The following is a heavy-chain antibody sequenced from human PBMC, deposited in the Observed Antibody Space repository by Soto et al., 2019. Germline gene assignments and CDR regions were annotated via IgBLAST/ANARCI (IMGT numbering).Heavy chain of an antibody. CDR3: ARLHGYCISTSCYSYDAMDV. Sequence: SETLSLTCTVSGGSINNSSYSWGWIRQPPGKGLEWIGTFYYSGSTYYNPSLKSRVTISVDTSKNQFSLKLSSVTAADTAVYYCARLHGYCISTSCYSYDAMDVWGQGTTVT. D-gene: IGHD2-2*02. J-gene: IGHJ6*02. CDR2: FYYSGST. CDR1: GGSINNSSYS. V-gene: IGHV4-39*01.